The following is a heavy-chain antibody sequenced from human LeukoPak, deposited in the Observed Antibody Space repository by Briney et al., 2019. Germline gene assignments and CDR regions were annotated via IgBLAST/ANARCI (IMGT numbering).Heavy chain of an antibody. CDR1: GGTFSSYA. Sequence: PWASVKVSCKASGGTFSSYAISWVRQAPGQGLEWMGEIIPIFGTANYAQKFQGRVTITADESTSTAYMELSSLRSEDTAVYYCARGYDYYDSSGYPYWGQGTLVTVSS. CDR3: ARGYDYYDSSGYPY. CDR2: IIPIFGTA. J-gene: IGHJ4*02. V-gene: IGHV1-69*13. D-gene: IGHD3-22*01.